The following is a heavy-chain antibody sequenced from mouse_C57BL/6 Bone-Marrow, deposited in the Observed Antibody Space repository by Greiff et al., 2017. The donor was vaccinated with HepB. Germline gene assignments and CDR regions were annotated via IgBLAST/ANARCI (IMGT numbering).Heavy chain of an antibody. CDR3: ASDYYGSSSSYWYFDV. CDR2: IHPTSGST. Sequence: QVQLQQPGAELVKPGASVKLSCKASGYTFTSYWMHWVKQRPGQGLEWIGMIHPTSGSTNYNEKFKSKATLTVDKSSSTAYMQLSSLTSEDSAVYDCASDYYGSSSSYWYFDVWGTGTTVTVSS. D-gene: IGHD1-1*01. V-gene: IGHV1-64*01. CDR1: GYTFTSYW. J-gene: IGHJ1*03.